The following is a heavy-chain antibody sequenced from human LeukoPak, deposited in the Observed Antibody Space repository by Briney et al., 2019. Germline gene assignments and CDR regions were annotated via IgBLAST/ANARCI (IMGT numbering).Heavy chain of an antibody. V-gene: IGHV3-23*01. Sequence: GASLRLSCAASGFTFSSYAMTWVRQAPGKGLEWVSTISGSGGSTYYADSVKGRFTISRDNSKNTLYLQMNSLRADDTAVYYCAKGEGLGLFDPWGQGTLVTVSS. CDR1: GFTFSSYA. CDR2: ISGSGGST. CDR3: AKGEGLGLFDP. D-gene: IGHD3-16*01. J-gene: IGHJ5*02.